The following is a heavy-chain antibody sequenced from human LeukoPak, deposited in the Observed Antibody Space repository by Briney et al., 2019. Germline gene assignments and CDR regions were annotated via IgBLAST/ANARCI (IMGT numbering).Heavy chain of an antibody. CDR1: GYTFTSYY. CDR2: INPSGGST. D-gene: IGHD3-22*01. Sequence: GASVTVPCKASGYTFTSYYMHWVRQAPGQGLEWMGIINPSGGSTSYAQKFQGRVTMTRDTSTSTVYMGLSSLRSEDTAVYYCARGLRITMIVVVTSFDYWGQGTLVTVSS. CDR3: ARGLRITMIVVVTSFDY. J-gene: IGHJ4*02. V-gene: IGHV1-46*01.